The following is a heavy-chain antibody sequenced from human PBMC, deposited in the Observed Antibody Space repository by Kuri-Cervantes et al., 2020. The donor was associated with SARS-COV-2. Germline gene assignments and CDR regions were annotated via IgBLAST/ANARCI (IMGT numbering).Heavy chain of an antibody. CDR3: SRDQVSAAGTANY. CDR2: ISSSDSTT. J-gene: IGHJ4*02. D-gene: IGHD6-13*01. V-gene: IGHV3-11*01. CDR1: GFTFRDYY. Sequence: EGSLRLSCVASGFTFRDYYMSWIRQAPGKGLEWISYISSSDSTTYYADSVKGRFTISRDNAKRTLLLQMNSLRVDDTAVYYCSRDQVSAAGTANYWGQGALVTVSS.